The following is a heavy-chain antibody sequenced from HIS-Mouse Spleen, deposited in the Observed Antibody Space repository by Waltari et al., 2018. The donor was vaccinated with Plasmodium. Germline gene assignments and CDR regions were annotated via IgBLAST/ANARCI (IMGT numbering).Heavy chain of an antibody. J-gene: IGHJ4*02. V-gene: IGHV4-34*01. Sequence: QVQLQQWGAGLLKPSETLSPTCAVYGGSFSGYYWSWIRQPPGKGLEWIGEINHSGSTNYNPSLKSRVTISVDTSKNQFSLKLSSVTAADTAVYYCASSGSGSYYYRGQGTLVTVSS. CDR2: INHSGST. D-gene: IGHD3-10*01. CDR3: ASSGSGSYYY. CDR1: GGSFSGYY.